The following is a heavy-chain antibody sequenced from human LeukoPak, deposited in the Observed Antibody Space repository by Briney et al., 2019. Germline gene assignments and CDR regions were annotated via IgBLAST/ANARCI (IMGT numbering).Heavy chain of an antibody. CDR2: IIPILGIA. V-gene: IGHV1-69*04. Sequence: ASVKVSRKASGGTFSSYAINWVRQAPGQGLEWMGRIIPILGIANYAQKFKGRVTITADKSTSTAYMELSSLRSEDTAVYYCARDLWCSGGSCPFDPWGQGTLVTVSS. J-gene: IGHJ5*02. D-gene: IGHD2-15*01. CDR3: ARDLWCSGGSCPFDP. CDR1: GGTFSSYA.